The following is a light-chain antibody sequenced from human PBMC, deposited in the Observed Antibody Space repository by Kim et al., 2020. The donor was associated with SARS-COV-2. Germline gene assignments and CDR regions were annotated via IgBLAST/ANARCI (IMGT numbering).Light chain of an antibody. CDR1: KLGDKY. CDR3: QTWDSSGV. V-gene: IGLV3-1*01. J-gene: IGLJ2*01. Sequence: SYEPTQPPSVSVSPGQTASITCSGDKLGDKYTCWYQQKPGQSPVLVIYRDSRRPSGIPERFSGSNSGNTATLTISGTQAMDEADYYCQTWDSSGVFGGGTQLTVL. CDR2: RDS.